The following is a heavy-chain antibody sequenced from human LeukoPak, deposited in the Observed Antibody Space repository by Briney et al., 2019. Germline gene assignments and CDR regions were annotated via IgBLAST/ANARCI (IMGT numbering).Heavy chain of an antibody. V-gene: IGHV4-34*01. J-gene: IGHJ4*02. CDR2: INHRGST. Sequence: SETLSLTCGVYGGSFSGYYWTWIRQPPGKGLEWIGEINHRGSTNYNPSLKSRVTISVDTSKNEFSLNLDSVTAADTAVYYCARGSSMVRGDIDYWGQGTLVTVSS. CDR1: GGSFSGYY. CDR3: ARGSSMVRGDIDY. D-gene: IGHD3-10*01.